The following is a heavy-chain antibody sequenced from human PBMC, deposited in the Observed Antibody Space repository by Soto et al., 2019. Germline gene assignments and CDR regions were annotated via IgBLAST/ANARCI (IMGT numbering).Heavy chain of an antibody. CDR2: IYPGDSDT. J-gene: IGHJ4*02. CDR1: GYSFTRYW. CDR3: ARHWRYYYDSSGYSSDGFDY. V-gene: IGHV5-51*01. Sequence: PGESLTISCTCSGYSFTRYWIGWVRQMPGKGLEWMGIIYPGDSDTRYSPSFQGQVTISADKSISTAYLQWSSLKASDTAMYYCARHWRYYYDSSGYSSDGFDYWGQGTLVTVSS. D-gene: IGHD3-22*01.